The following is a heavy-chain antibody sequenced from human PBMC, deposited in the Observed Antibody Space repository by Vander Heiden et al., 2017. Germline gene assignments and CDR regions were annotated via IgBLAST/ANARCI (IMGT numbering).Heavy chain of an antibody. CDR1: GYSFTSYW. Sequence: EVQLVQSGAEVKKPGESLTLSCQGSGYSFTSYWIGGVRQMPGKGLEWMGSIYPGDSDTRYSPSCQGQVTISADKSISTAYLQWSSLKASDTAMYYCARRWLVRYSDAFDIWGQGTMVTVSS. CDR2: IYPGDSDT. D-gene: IGHD6-19*01. J-gene: IGHJ3*02. CDR3: ARRWLVRYSDAFDI. V-gene: IGHV5-51*03.